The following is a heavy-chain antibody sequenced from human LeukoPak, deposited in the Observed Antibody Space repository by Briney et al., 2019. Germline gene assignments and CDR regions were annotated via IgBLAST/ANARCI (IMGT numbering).Heavy chain of an antibody. Sequence: PSETLSLTCTVSGGSISSYYWSWIRQPAGKGLEWIGRIYTSGSTNYNPSLKSRVTMSVDTSKNQFSLKLSSVTAADTAVYYCARDRVATGHYYGMDVWGQGATVTVSS. CDR2: IYTSGST. V-gene: IGHV4-4*07. CDR1: GGSISSYY. J-gene: IGHJ6*02. CDR3: ARDRVATGHYYGMDV. D-gene: IGHD5-12*01.